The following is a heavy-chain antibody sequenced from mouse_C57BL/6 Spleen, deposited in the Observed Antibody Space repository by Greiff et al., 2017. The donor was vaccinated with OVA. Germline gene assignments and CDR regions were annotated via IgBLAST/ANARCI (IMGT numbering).Heavy chain of an antibody. CDR3: ARWGYFDY. J-gene: IGHJ2*01. CDR2: INPGTGGT. CDR1: GYSFTGYY. V-gene: IGHV1-42*01. Sequence: VQLQQSGPELVKPGASVKISCKASGYSFTGYYMNWVKQSPEKSLEWIGEINPGTGGTTYNQKFKAKATLTVDKSSSTAYMQLKSLTSEDSAVYYCARWGYFDYWGQGTTLTVSS.